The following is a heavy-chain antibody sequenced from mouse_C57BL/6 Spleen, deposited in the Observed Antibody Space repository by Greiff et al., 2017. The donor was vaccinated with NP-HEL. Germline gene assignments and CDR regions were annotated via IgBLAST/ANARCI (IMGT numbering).Heavy chain of an antibody. D-gene: IGHD4-1*01. CDR2: IDPSDSYT. CDR1: GYTFTSYW. CDR3: ARKLSFAY. J-gene: IGHJ3*01. Sequence: QVQLQQSGAELVKPGASVKLSCKASGYTFTSYWMQWVKQRPGQGLEWIGEIDPSDSYTNYNQKFKGKATLTVDTSSSTAYMQLSSLTSEDSAVYYCARKLSFAYWGQGTLVTVSA. V-gene: IGHV1-50*01.